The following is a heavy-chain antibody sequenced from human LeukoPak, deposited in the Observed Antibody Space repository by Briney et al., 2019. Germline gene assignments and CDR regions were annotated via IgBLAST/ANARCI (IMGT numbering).Heavy chain of an antibody. Sequence: GGSLRLSCAASGFPFSGYWMHWVRQAPGKGLVWVSRIDDDGAGTTYADSVKGRFTISRDNAKNTLYLQMNSLRVEDTAVYYCARSASGYDAWGQGTMVTVSS. CDR2: IDDDGAGT. J-gene: IGHJ5*02. CDR1: GFPFSGYW. D-gene: IGHD5-12*01. V-gene: IGHV3-74*01. CDR3: ARSASGYDA.